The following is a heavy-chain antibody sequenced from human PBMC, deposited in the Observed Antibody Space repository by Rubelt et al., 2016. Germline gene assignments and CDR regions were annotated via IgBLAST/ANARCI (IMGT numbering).Heavy chain of an antibody. CDR1: DDSFKNTSFY. Sequence: QLQLRESGPGLVKPSETLTLTCSVGDDSFKNTSFYWAWIRQSPGRGLVWIGYIYYSGSTNYNPSLQSRVTISVDTSKNQFSLKLRSGTAADTAVYYCARVARDYGEYAVDYWGQGTLVSVSS. CDR3: ARVARDYGEYAVDY. V-gene: IGHV4-61*05. J-gene: IGHJ4*02. CDR2: IYYSGST. D-gene: IGHD4-17*01.